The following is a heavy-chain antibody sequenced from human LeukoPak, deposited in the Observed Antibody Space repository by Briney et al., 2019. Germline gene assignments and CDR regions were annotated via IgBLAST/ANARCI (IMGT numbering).Heavy chain of an antibody. CDR1: GDSVSSNSAA. CDR2: TYYRSKWYN. V-gene: IGHV6-1*01. CDR3: ARQYSSSWLYNWFDP. J-gene: IGHJ5*02. D-gene: IGHD6-13*01. Sequence: SQALSLTCALSGDSVSSNSAAWNWIRQSPSSGLEWLGRTYYRSKWYNDYAVSVKSRITINPDTSKNQFSLQLNSVTPEDTAVYYCARQYSSSWLYNWFDPWGQGTLVTVSS.